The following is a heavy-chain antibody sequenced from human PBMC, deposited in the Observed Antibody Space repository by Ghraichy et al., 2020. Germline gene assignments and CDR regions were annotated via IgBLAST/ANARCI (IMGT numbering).Heavy chain of an antibody. Sequence: GGSLRLSCAASGFTFSSYWMFWVRQAPGKGLVWVSRINSDGNSTSYADSVKGRFTISRDNAKNTLYLQMNSLRAEDTALYYCARDRDYSNYYFDQWGQGTLVTVSS. CDR2: INSDGNST. CDR3: ARDRDYSNYYFDQ. D-gene: IGHD4-11*01. J-gene: IGHJ4*02. V-gene: IGHV3-74*01. CDR1: GFTFSSYW.